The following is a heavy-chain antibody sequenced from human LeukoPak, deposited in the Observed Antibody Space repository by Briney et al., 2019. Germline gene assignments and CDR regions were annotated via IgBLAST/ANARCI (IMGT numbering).Heavy chain of an antibody. D-gene: IGHD2-2*03. CDR1: GFTFSNAW. Sequence: PGGSLRLSCAASGFTFSNAWMSWVRQAPGKGLEWVGRIKSKTNGGTTDYAAPVKGRFTISRDDSKNTLYLQMNSLKTEDTAVYYCTTAGLLDNYYYYYMDVWGKGTTVTVSS. V-gene: IGHV3-15*01. J-gene: IGHJ6*03. CDR2: IKSKTNGGTT. CDR3: TTAGLLDNYYYYYMDV.